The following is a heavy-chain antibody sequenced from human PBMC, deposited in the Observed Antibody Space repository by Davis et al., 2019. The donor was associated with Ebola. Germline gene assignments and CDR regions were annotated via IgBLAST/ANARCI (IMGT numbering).Heavy chain of an antibody. CDR2: INSDGHTT. D-gene: IGHD4-11*01. J-gene: IGHJ4*02. V-gene: IGHV3-74*01. CDR1: GFTFSSNW. Sequence: ESLKISCTASGFTFSSNWMHWVRQGPGKGLVWVSRINSDGHTTNYADSVNGRFTISRDNSKNTLYLQMNSLRPEDTAVYYCARDSDDYSFDYWGQGTLVTVFS. CDR3: ARDSDDYSFDY.